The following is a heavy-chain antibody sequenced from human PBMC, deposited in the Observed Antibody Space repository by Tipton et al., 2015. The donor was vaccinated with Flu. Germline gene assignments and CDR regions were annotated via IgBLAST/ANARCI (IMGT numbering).Heavy chain of an antibody. CDR3: AREGGVIVSEIDAFDV. J-gene: IGHJ3*01. Sequence: SLRLSCTVSEFTFKSYWMSWVRQAPGKGLEWVASIKQDGSEKYYVDSVKGRFTISRDNAKDSLYLQMRSLRAEDTAVYYCAREGGVIVSEIDAFDVWGQGTMVTVSS. V-gene: IGHV3-7*01. CDR2: IKQDGSEK. D-gene: IGHD3-22*01. CDR1: EFTFKSYW.